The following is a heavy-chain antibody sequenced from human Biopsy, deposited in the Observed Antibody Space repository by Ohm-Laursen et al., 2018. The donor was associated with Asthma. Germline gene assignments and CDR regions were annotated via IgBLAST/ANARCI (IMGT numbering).Heavy chain of an antibody. Sequence: SLRLSCAASGFTLTTYAIHWVRQAPGKGLEWVAVISYDGSTKYSADSVKGRFIVSRDISKNILSLQMNSLRPEDTAVYYCAKDERLYYGSDSKYMQPVPLGDWGQGTLVIVSA. J-gene: IGHJ4*02. D-gene: IGHD3-10*01. CDR3: AKDERLYYGSDSKYMQPVPLGD. CDR2: ISYDGSTK. CDR1: GFTLTTYA. V-gene: IGHV3-30*18.